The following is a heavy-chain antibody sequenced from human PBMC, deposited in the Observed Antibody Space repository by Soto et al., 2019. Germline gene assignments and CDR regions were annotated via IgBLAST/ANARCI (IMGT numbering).Heavy chain of an antibody. CDR1: GGTLSSYT. D-gene: IGHD3-10*01. V-gene: IGHV1-69*04. CDR2: IIPILGIA. J-gene: IGHJ4*02. Sequence: GASVKVSCKASGGTLSSYTISWVRQAKGQGLEWMGRIIPILGIANYAQKFQGRVTITADKSTSTAYMELSSLRSEDTAVYYCAREEYYYGSGAFFDYWGQGTLVTVSS. CDR3: AREEYYYGSGAFFDY.